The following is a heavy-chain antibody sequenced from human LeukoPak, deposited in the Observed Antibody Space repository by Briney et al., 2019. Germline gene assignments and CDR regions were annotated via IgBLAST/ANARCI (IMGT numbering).Heavy chain of an antibody. CDR2: IYSGGST. CDR3: ARDSSRQWLVAKDYYYGMDV. Sequence: GGSLRLSCAASGFTFSMYWMTCVGQAPGKGLEWVSVIYSGGSTYYADSVKCRFTISRDNSRNTLYVQMNSVRAEDTAVYYCARDSSRQWLVAKDYYYGMDVWGQGTTVTVSS. V-gene: IGHV3-66*01. CDR1: GFTFSMYW. J-gene: IGHJ6*02. D-gene: IGHD6-19*01.